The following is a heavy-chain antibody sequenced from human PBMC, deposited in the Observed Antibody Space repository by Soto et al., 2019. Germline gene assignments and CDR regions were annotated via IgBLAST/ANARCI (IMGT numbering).Heavy chain of an antibody. J-gene: IGHJ4*02. Sequence: VGSLRLSCAASGFTFSNYGRHWVRQAPGKGLEGVAVIWYDGNNKYYADSVKGRFTISRDNSNNTLYVQMTSLRAEDTAVYYCARGLHSLFDYWGQGTLVTVSS. V-gene: IGHV3-33*01. CDR3: ARGLHSLFDY. D-gene: IGHD2-21*01. CDR2: IWYDGNNK. CDR1: GFTFSNYG.